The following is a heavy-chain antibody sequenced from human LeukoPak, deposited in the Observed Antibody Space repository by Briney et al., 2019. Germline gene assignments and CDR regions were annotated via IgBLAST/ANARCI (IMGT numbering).Heavy chain of an antibody. CDR3: AKPWSTTNVVATAFDS. D-gene: IGHD1-26*01. CDR1: GFTFSNYA. CDR2: LSGSGATT. V-gene: IGHV3-23*01. J-gene: IGHJ4*02. Sequence: PGGSLRLSCAASGFTFSNYAMSWVSQAPGKGLEWVSALSGSGATTYYADSVKGRFTISRDNSQNTLYLQMNSLRAEDTAVYYCAKPWSTTNVVATAFDSWGQGTLVTVSS.